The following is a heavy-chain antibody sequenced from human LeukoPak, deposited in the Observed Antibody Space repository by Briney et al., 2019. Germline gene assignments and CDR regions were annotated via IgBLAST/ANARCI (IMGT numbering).Heavy chain of an antibody. CDR3: ARLGYYYDSSGYSNWFDP. CDR1: GGSISSYY. D-gene: IGHD3-22*01. J-gene: IGHJ5*02. Sequence: SETLSLTCTVSGGSISSYYWSWIRQPPGKGLEWIGYIYYSGSTNYNPSLKSRVTISVDTSKNQFSLKLSSVTAADTAVYYCARLGYYYDSSGYSNWFDPWGQGTLVTVSS. V-gene: IGHV4-59*08. CDR2: IYYSGST.